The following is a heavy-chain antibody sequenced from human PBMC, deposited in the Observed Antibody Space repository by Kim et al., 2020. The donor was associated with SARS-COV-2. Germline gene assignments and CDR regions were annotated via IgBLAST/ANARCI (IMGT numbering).Heavy chain of an antibody. D-gene: IGHD1-26*01. J-gene: IGHJ4*02. CDR2: IYYSGST. Sequence: SETLSLTCTVSGGSISSSSYYWGWIRQPPGKGLEWIGSIYYSGSTYYNPSLKSRVTISVDTSKNQFSLKLSSVTAADTAVYYCARVKWELRLPPYYFDYWGQGTLVTVSS. V-gene: IGHV4-39*07. CDR3: ARVKWELRLPPYYFDY. CDR1: GGSISSSSYY.